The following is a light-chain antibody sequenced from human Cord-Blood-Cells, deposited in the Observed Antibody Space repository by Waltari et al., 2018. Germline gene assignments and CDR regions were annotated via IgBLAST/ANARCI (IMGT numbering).Light chain of an antibody. J-gene: IGLJ2*01. CDR3: QSYDSSNHGV. CDR2: EDN. V-gene: IGLV6-57*01. CDR1: SGSIASND. Sequence: NFMLTQTHAVSESPGKTVTISCTRSSGSIASNDVQWYQQRPGSSPTTVIFEDNQRPSGVPDRFSGSIDSSSNSASLTSSGLKTEDEADYYCQSYDSSNHGVFGGGTKLTVL.